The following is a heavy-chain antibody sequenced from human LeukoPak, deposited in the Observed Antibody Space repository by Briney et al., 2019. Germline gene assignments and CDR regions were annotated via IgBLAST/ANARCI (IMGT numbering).Heavy chain of an antibody. D-gene: IGHD2-2*01. Sequence: APVKVSCKASGYTFTSYYMHWVRQAPGQGLEWMGIINPSGGSTSYAQKFQGRVTMTRDTSTSTVYMELSSLRSEDTAVYYCARDRAIVVVDYYGMDVWGQGTTVTVSS. CDR2: INPSGGST. J-gene: IGHJ6*02. V-gene: IGHV1-46*01. CDR1: GYTFTSYY. CDR3: ARDRAIVVVDYYGMDV.